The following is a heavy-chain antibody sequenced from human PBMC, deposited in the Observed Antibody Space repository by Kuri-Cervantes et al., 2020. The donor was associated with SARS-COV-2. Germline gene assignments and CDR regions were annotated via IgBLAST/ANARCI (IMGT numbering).Heavy chain of an antibody. D-gene: IGHD2/OR15-2a*01. J-gene: IGHJ6*02. V-gene: IGHV4-30-2*01. CDR3: ARSGFLAADAMDV. CDR2: IDQSGGT. CDR1: GGSISIGRYS. Sequence: SQTLSLTCAVTGGSISIGRYSWNWIRQPPGKGLEWIGYIDQSGGTYYNPSLNSRGSISVDTSRTQFSLKVTSATAADTAVYYCARSGFLAADAMDVWGQGTTVTVSS.